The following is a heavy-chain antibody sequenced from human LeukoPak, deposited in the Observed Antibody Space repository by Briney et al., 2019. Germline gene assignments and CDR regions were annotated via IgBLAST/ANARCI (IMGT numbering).Heavy chain of an antibody. V-gene: IGHV3-74*01. D-gene: IGHD2-2*01. CDR1: GFTFSSYW. CDR3: ARGYCSSTSCNANWFDP. J-gene: IGHJ5*02. Sequence: QSGGSLRLSCAASGFTFSSYWMHWVRQAPGKGLVWVSRINSDGSSTSYADSVKGRFTISRDNAKNTLYLQMNSLRAEDTAVYYCARGYCSSTSCNANWFDPWGQGTLVTVSS. CDR2: INSDGSST.